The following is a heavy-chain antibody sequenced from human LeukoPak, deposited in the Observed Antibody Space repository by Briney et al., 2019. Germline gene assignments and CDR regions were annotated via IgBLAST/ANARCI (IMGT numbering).Heavy chain of an antibody. CDR3: TRGDGWLIDY. D-gene: IGHD3-16*01. CDR2: FYNSGRS. J-gene: IGHJ4*02. V-gene: IGHV4-59*01. CDR1: DDSISDYY. Sequence: SETLSLTCTISDDSISDYYRGWIRQPPGKGLEWIGYFYNSGRSTYNPSLKSRVTISADTSKNHFSLKLNSVTTADTAVYYCTRGDGWLIDYWGQGILVTVSS.